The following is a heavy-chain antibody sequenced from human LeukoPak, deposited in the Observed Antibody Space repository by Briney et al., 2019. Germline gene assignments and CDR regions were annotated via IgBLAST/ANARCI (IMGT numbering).Heavy chain of an antibody. Sequence: ASVKVSCKASGYTFTGYYMHWVRQAPGQGLEWMGWINPNSGGTNYAQKLQGRVTMTTDTSTSTAYMELRSLRSDDTAVYYCARDHYDSSGYYYGADAFDIWGQGTMVTVSS. J-gene: IGHJ3*02. CDR2: INPNSGGT. V-gene: IGHV1-2*02. D-gene: IGHD3-22*01. CDR3: ARDHYDSSGYYYGADAFDI. CDR1: GYTFTGYY.